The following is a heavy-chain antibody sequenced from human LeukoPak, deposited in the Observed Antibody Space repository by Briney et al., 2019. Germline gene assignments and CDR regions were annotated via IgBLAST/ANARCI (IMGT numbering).Heavy chain of an antibody. J-gene: IGHJ5*01. CDR1: GFTFSSYG. D-gene: IGHD1-26*01. V-gene: IGHV3-23*01. CDR3: AKGNLGSYLWFDP. CDR2: ISGSGGST. Sequence: GGSLRLSCAASGFTFSSYGMSWVRQAPGKGLEWVSGISGSGGSTYYADSVKGRFTISRDNSKNTLYLQMNSLRAEDTAVYYCAKGNLGSYLWFDPWGQGTLVTVSS.